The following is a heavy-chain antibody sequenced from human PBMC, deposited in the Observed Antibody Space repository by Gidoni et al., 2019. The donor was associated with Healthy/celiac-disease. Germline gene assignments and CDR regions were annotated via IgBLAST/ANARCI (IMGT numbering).Heavy chain of an antibody. Sequence: EVQLVESGGGLVQPGGSLRLSCAASGFTFSSYWMHWVRQAPEKGLVWVSRINSDGSSTSYADSVKSRFTISRDNAKNTLYLQMNSLRAEDTAVYYCARDRGWELPMAAFDIWGQGTMVTVSS. J-gene: IGHJ3*02. V-gene: IGHV3-74*01. CDR3: ARDRGWELPMAAFDI. D-gene: IGHD1-26*01. CDR2: INSDGSST. CDR1: GFTFSSYW.